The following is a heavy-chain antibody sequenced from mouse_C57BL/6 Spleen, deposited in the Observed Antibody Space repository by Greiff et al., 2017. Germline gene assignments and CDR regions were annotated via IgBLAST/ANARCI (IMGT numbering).Heavy chain of an antibody. CDR3: TLGYYYGSSSFDY. V-gene: IGHV6-3*01. J-gene: IGHJ2*01. CDR2: IRLKSDNYAT. Sequence: EVMLVESGGGLVQPGGSMKLSCVASGFTFSNYWMNWVRQSPEKGLEWVAQIRLKSDNYATHYAESVKGRFTISRDDSKSSVYLQMNNLRAEDTGIYYCTLGYYYGSSSFDYWGQGTTLTVSS. D-gene: IGHD1-1*01. CDR1: GFTFSNYW.